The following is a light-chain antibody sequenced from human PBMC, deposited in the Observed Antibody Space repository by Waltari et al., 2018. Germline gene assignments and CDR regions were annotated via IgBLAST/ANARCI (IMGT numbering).Light chain of an antibody. V-gene: IGLV3-21*04. CDR2: YDN. J-gene: IGLJ2*01. Sequence: SYVLTQPPSVSVAPGETSRITCGGDHIGGYSVHWYQQKPGQAPVFVLYYDNNRPSGIPERFSGSNFGNTATLTISRVEAGDEADYYCQVSDSTADLVVFGGGTKLTVL. CDR1: HIGGYS. CDR3: QVSDSTADLVV.